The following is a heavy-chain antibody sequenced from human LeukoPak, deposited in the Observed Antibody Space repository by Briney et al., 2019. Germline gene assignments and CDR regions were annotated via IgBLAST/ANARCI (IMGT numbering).Heavy chain of an antibody. D-gene: IGHD2-15*01. V-gene: IGHV3-33*01. Sequence: GRSLRLSCAASGFTFSSYGMHWVRQAPGKGLEWVPVIWYDGSNKYYADSVKGRFTISRDNSKNTLYLQMNSLRAEDTAVYYCARDCSGGSCDAFDIWGQGTMVTVSS. CDR3: ARDCSGGSCDAFDI. J-gene: IGHJ3*02. CDR1: GFTFSSYG. CDR2: IWYDGSNK.